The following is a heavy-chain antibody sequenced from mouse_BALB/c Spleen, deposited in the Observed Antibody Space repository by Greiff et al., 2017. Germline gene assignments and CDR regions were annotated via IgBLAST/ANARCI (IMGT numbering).Heavy chain of an antibody. CDR1: GYTFTSYT. J-gene: IGHJ4*01. CDR2: INPSSGYT. CDR3: AKTFLVSAMDY. V-gene: IGHV1-4*02. Sequence: VQLKESAAELARPGASVKMSCKASGYTFTSYTMHWVKQRPGQGLEWIGYINPSSGYTEYNQKFKDKTTLTADKSSSTAYMQLSSVTSEDSAVYNCAKTFLVSAMDYWGEGNSLTVSS.